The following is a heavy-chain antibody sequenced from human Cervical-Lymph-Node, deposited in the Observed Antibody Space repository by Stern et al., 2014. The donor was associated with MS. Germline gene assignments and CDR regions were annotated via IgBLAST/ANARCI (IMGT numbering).Heavy chain of an antibody. Sequence: QMQLVQSGAEVKKPGSSMKVSCKASGGTFSTFDIIWVRQAPGQGLELLGGISPLFGTTNYVQKFQGRVTMTADESTSTAYMELNSLRSEDTAVYYCARHQGGIAANWGQGTLVTVSS. CDR3: ARHQGGIAAN. D-gene: IGHD6-13*01. J-gene: IGHJ4*02. CDR1: GGTFSTFD. V-gene: IGHV1-69*01. CDR2: ISPLFGTT.